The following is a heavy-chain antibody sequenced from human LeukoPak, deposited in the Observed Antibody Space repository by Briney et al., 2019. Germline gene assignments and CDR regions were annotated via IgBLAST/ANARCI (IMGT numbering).Heavy chain of an antibody. CDR1: GFTFSSYA. V-gene: IGHV3-23*01. CDR2: ISGSGGST. D-gene: IGHD2-15*01. CDR3: AKEAHGPLGYCSGGSCYSGGLDWFDP. Sequence: PGGSLRLSCAASGFTFSSYAMSWVRQAPGEGLEWVSAISGSGGSTYYADSVKGRFTISRDNSKHTLYLQMNSLRAEDTAVYYCAKEAHGPLGYCSGGSCYSGGLDWFDPWGQGTLVTVSS. J-gene: IGHJ5*02.